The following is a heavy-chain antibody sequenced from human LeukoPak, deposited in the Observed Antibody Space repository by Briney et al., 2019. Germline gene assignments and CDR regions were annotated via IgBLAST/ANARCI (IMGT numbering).Heavy chain of an antibody. D-gene: IGHD3-3*01. CDR2: IYYSGST. J-gene: IGHJ4*02. CDR1: GGSISSSSYY. V-gene: IGHV4-39*01. Sequence: SETLSLTCTVSGGSISSSSYYWGWIRQPPGKGLEWIGSIYYSGSTYYNPSLKSRVTISVDTSKNQFSLKLSSVTAADTAVYYCARRGILEWLLWGQGTLVTVSS. CDR3: ARRGILEWLL.